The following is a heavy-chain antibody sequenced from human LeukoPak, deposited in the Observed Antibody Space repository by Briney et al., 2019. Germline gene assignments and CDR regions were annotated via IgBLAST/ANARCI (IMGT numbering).Heavy chain of an antibody. CDR2: IYTSGST. V-gene: IGHV4-61*02. D-gene: IGHD5-18*01. Sequence: SQTLSLTCTVSGGSISSGSYYWSWIRQPAGKGLEWIGRIYTSGSTNYNPSLKSRVTISVDTSKNQLSLKLSSVTAADTAVYYCAREQVVQLWAPTATFDLWGRGTLVTVSS. CDR1: GGSISSGSYY. CDR3: AREQVVQLWAPTATFDL. J-gene: IGHJ2*01.